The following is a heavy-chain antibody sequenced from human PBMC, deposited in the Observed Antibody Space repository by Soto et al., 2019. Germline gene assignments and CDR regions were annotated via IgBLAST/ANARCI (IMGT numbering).Heavy chain of an antibody. J-gene: IGHJ2*01. CDR1: GFTFDTYT. Sequence: EVQVVESGGGLVKPGGSLRLSCTASGFTFDTYTMNWLRQAPGRGLEWVSSISATTTYKYYAASVEGRFTISRDNAKNSLYLQTNSLGAEDTAVYYCARGSASKSGHLWYFDLWGRGTLVTVPS. CDR2: ISATTTYK. D-gene: IGHD2-8*02. CDR3: ARGSASKSGHLWYFDL. V-gene: IGHV3-21*01.